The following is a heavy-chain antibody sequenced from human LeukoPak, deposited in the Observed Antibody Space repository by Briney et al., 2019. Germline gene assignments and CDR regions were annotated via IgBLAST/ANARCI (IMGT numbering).Heavy chain of an antibody. J-gene: IGHJ4*02. Sequence: GGSLRLSCGVSGFTFSSNWMSWVRQAPGKGLEWVANIKQDGSEKYYVDSVKGRFTISRDNAKNSLFLQMNSLRAEDTAVYYCAREGPPLLWFGEGYFDYWGQGTLVTVSS. CDR3: AREGPPLLWFGEGYFDY. D-gene: IGHD3-10*01. CDR1: GFTFSSNW. CDR2: IKQDGSEK. V-gene: IGHV3-7*01.